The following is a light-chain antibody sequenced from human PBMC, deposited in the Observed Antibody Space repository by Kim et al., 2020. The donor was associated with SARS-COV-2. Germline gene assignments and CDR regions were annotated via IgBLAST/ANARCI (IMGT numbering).Light chain of an antibody. CDR3: QQRGSWPPALS. V-gene: IGKV3-11*01. CDR2: DAA. Sequence: PGNNATPPCRASHNIAISLAWYQHTPGQAPRLLIYDAAMRAAGIPDKFSGSGSGTDFTLTIGSLAPEDFAIYYCQQRGSWPPALSFGGGTKVDIK. J-gene: IGKJ4*01. CDR1: HNIAIS.